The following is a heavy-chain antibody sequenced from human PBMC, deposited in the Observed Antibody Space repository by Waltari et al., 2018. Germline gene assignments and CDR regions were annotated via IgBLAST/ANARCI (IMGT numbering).Heavy chain of an antibody. V-gene: IGHV3-15*01. J-gene: IGHJ4*02. CDR2: IRSKTDGGTT. Sequence: EVHLVESGGGLVMPGGSLRLSCAASEFTFSDAWMSWVRQAQGKGLEWVCRIRSKTDGGTTDYAAPVKGRFTRSRDESKNTLYLQMNSLKTEDTAVYYCTTHPPGPDYWGQGTLVTVSS. CDR3: TTHPPGPDY. CDR1: EFTFSDAW.